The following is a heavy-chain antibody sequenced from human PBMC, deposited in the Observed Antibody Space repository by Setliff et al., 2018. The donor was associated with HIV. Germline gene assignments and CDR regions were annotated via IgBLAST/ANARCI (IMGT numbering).Heavy chain of an antibody. J-gene: IGHJ5*02. D-gene: IGHD5-12*01. CDR1: GYSISSGHY. Sequence: PSETLSLTCAVSGYSISSGHYWGWIRQPPGEGLEWIGSVSPGGTTYYNPPLKSRVTISVDTSKNQFSLKLSSVTAADTAVYYCAGEMATIPNWFDPWGQGTLVTV. CDR3: AGEMATIPNWFDP. CDR2: VSPGGTT. V-gene: IGHV4-38-2*01.